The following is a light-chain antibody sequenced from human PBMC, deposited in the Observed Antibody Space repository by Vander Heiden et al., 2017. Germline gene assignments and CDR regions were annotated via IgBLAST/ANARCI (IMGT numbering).Light chain of an antibody. CDR2: NDH. Sequence: QFIFTPPPSASGTPGEGVTISCFGSYSNIAYNHVNWYQQLPGTPPKVLIYNDHQRPSGVPDRFSGSKSGTSASLAITGLQSEDEADYYCATWDDALNGMVFGGGTKLSVL. V-gene: IGLV1-44*01. CDR3: ATWDDALNGMV. J-gene: IGLJ3*02. CDR1: YSNIAYNH.